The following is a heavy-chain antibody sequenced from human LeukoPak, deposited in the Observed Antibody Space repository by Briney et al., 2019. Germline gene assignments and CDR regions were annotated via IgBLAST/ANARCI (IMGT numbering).Heavy chain of an antibody. CDR2: SYSDSNT. CDR3: VRKNRDFNAAFDI. CDR1: GFIVSNND. Sequence: PGGSLRLSCAASGFIVSNNDMSWVRQAPGKGLEWVSISYSDSNTNYADSVKGRFTISRDTSQNTLSLQMNSLRAEDTAVYYCVRKNRDFNAAFDIWGQGTVVTVSS. V-gene: IGHV3-53*01. J-gene: IGHJ3*02. D-gene: IGHD1-14*01.